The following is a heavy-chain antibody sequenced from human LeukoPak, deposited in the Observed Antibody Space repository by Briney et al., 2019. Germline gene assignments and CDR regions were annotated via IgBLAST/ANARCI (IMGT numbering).Heavy chain of an antibody. D-gene: IGHD3-10*01. CDR1: GFTFSSYA. CDR3: ATAQYYYTSGSYYPLSDY. J-gene: IGHJ4*02. V-gene: IGHV3-23*01. CDR2: ISGSSGGT. Sequence: GGSLRLSCAASGFTFSSYAMSWVRQARWKGLEWVSAISGSSGGTYYADSVKGRFTISRDNSRNTLYLQMNSLRAEDTAVYYCATAQYYYTSGSYYPLSDYWGQGTLVTVSS.